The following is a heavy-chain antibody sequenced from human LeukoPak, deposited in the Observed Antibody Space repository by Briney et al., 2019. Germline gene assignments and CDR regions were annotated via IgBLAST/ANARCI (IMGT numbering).Heavy chain of an antibody. CDR3: ARRTAIIPGGFDY. CDR1: GGSISSYY. Sequence: SETLSLTCTVSGGSISSYYWSWIRQPPGKGLEWIGYIYYSGSTNYNPSLKSRVTISVDTSKNQFSLKLNSVIAADTAVYYCARRTAIIPGGFDYWGQGTLVTVSS. V-gene: IGHV4-59*08. CDR2: IYYSGST. J-gene: IGHJ4*02. D-gene: IGHD5-24*01.